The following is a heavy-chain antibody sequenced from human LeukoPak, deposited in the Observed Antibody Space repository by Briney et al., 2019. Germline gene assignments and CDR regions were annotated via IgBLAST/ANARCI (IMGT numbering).Heavy chain of an antibody. CDR3: VRSSSGYYYGMDV. Sequence: SETLSLTCTVSGGSISSSSYYSGWIRQPPGNGLEWIGNIYYSGSTYYNPSLKSRFTISVDTSKTQFSLKLSSVTAADTAVYYCVRSSSGYYYGMDVWGQGTTVTVSS. CDR2: IYYSGST. D-gene: IGHD6-13*01. V-gene: IGHV4-39*01. J-gene: IGHJ6*02. CDR1: GGSISSSSYY.